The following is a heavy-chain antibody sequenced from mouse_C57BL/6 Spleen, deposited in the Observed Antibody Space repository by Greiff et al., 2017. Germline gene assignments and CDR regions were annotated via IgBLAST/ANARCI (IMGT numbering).Heavy chain of an antibody. CDR3: TSYGNYDYAMDC. CDR2: ISSGGDYI. D-gene: IGHD2-1*01. J-gene: IGHJ4*01. V-gene: IGHV5-9-1*02. Sequence: EVKLVESGEGLVKPGGSLKLSCAASGFTFSSYAMSWVRQTPEKRLEWVAYISSGGDYIYYADTVKGRVTISRDNARNTLYLQMSSLKSADTSMYYCTSYGNYDYAMDCWGQGTSVTVSS. CDR1: GFTFSSYA.